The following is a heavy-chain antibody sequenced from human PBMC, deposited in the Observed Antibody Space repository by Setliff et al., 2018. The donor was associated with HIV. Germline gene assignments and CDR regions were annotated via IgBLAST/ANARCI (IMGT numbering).Heavy chain of an antibody. CDR3: AKGAGFYGDYTFDH. V-gene: IGHV4-59*01. J-gene: IGHJ4*02. D-gene: IGHD4-17*01. CDR2: IYYTGST. Sequence: SETLSLTCTVSGGSISTYFWSWVRQTPGKGLEWIGYIYYTGSTSYNPSFRSRVTIPVDTSKNQFSLKVTSVTAADTAVYYCAKGAGFYGDYTFDHWGQGRQVTVSS. CDR1: GGSISTYF.